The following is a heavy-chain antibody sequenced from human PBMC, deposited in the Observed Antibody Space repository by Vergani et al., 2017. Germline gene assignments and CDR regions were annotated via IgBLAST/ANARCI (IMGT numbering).Heavy chain of an antibody. D-gene: IGHD7-27*01. J-gene: IGHJ4*02. V-gene: IGHV4-59*01. CDR2: IYYSGST. Sequence: QVQLQESGPGLVKPSETLSITCTVSGGSISSYYWSWFRQPPGKGLEWIGYIYYSGSTDSNPSLKSRVTISVDTSKNQFSLKLSSGTAADTAVYYCARDRLAGVVDYWGQGTLVTVSA. CDR1: GGSISSYY. CDR3: ARDRLAGVVDY.